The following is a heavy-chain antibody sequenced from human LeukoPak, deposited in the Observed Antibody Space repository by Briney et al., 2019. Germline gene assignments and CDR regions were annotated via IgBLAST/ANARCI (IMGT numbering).Heavy chain of an antibody. Sequence: GGSLRLSCAASGFTFSSYSMNWVRQAPGKGLEWVSSVSSSSDYIYYADSLKGRFTISRDNAKNSLYLQMNSLRAEDTAVYYCAREEGGAGLYGFDIWGQGTMVTVSS. CDR2: VSSSSDYI. CDR1: GFTFSSYS. D-gene: IGHD1-26*01. V-gene: IGHV3-21*01. CDR3: AREEGGAGLYGFDI. J-gene: IGHJ3*02.